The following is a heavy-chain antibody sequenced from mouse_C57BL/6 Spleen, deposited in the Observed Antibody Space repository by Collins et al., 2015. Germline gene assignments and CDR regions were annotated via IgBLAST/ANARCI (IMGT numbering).Heavy chain of an antibody. CDR1: GYSITSDYA. Sequence: DVQLQESGPGLVKPSQSLSLTCTVTGYSITSDYAWNWIRQFPGNKLEWMGYISHSGSTSYNPSLKSRISITRDTSKNQFFLQLNSVTTEDTATYYCASYYGNYYAMDYWGQGTSVTVSS. D-gene: IGHD2-1*01. CDR3: ASYYGNYYAMDY. CDR2: ISHSGST. V-gene: IGHV3-2*02. J-gene: IGHJ4*01.